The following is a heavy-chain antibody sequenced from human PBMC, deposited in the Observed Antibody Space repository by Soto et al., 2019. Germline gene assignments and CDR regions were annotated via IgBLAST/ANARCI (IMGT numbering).Heavy chain of an antibody. J-gene: IGHJ4*02. CDR3: ARSPSSGWYYFDY. CDR2: ISGSDGSST. CDR1: GFTFSSYA. Sequence: GGSLRLSCAASGFTFSSYAMNWVRQAPGKGLEWVSVISGSDGSSTSYADSVEGRFTISRDNAKNTLYLQMSSLRGEDTAVYYCARSPSSGWYYFDYWGQGALVTVSS. D-gene: IGHD6-19*01. V-gene: IGHV3-23*01.